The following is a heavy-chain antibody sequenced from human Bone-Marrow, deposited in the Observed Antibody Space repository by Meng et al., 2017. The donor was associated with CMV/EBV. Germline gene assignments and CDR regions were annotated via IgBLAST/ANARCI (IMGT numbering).Heavy chain of an antibody. CDR3: ARGAYCSSTSCYCGALDY. CDR1: SFRGYY. D-gene: IGHD2-2*01. CDR2: INHSGST. Sequence: SFRGYYWSWIRQPPGKGLEWIGEINHSGSTNYNPSLKSRVTISVDTSKNQFSLKLSSVTAADTAVYYCARGAYCSSTSCYCGALDYWGQGTLVTVSS. J-gene: IGHJ4*02. V-gene: IGHV4-34*01.